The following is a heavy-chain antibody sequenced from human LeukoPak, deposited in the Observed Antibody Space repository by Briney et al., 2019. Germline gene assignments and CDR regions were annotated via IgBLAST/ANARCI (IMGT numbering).Heavy chain of an antibody. CDR3: ARSGVVVVPAAFDY. CDR2: ISYDGSNK. D-gene: IGHD2-2*01. J-gene: IGHJ4*02. Sequence: PGGSLRLSCAASGFTFSSYAMHWVRQAPGKGLEWVAVISYDGSNKYYADSVKGRFTISRDNSKNTLYLQMNSLRAEDTAVYYCARSGVVVVPAAFDYWGQGTLVTVSS. CDR1: GFTFSSYA. V-gene: IGHV3-30*04.